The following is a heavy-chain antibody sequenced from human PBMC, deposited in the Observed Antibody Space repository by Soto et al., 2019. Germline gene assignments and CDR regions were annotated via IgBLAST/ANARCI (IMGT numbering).Heavy chain of an antibody. D-gene: IGHD1-26*01. Sequence: QLQLQESGPGLVKPSETLSLTCTVSSGSISSDSVSSVSYYWGWIRQPPGKGLEWIGTIYYGGSTYYNPSLKSRVTISVDTSENQFSLRLSSVTAADTAVYYCAAGRGGSYTLFDSWGQGTLVTVSS. CDR1: SGSISSDSVSSVSYY. V-gene: IGHV4-39*01. CDR3: AAGRGGSYTLFDS. J-gene: IGHJ4*02. CDR2: IYYGGST.